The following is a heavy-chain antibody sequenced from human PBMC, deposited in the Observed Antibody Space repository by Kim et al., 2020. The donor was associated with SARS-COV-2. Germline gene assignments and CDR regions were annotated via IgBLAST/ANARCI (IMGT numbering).Heavy chain of an antibody. D-gene: IGHD2-2*01. V-gene: IGHV3-73*01. Sequence: GGSLRLSCATSGFTFSDSAVHWVRQASGKGLEWVGRVRNKVNSYATAYAASAKGRFTISRDDSKNTAYLQMNSLKTEDTAIYYCTCLTQETVVPAVLWGQGTLVTVSS. CDR3: TCLTQETVVPAVL. J-gene: IGHJ4*02. CDR1: GFTFSDSA. CDR2: VRNKVNSYAT.